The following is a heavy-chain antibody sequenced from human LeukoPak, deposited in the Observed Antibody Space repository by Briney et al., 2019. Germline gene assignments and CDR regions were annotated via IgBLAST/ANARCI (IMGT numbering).Heavy chain of an antibody. CDR3: ARAYIVLMVYAPNTYYFDY. CDR2: IYYSGST. Sequence: TPSETLSLTCTVSGGSISSSSYYWGWIRQPPGKGLKWIGSIYYSGSTYYNPSLKSRVTISVDASKNQFSLKLSSVTAADTAVYYCARAYIVLMVYAPNTYYFDYWGQGTLVTVSS. D-gene: IGHD2-8*01. V-gene: IGHV4-39*01. J-gene: IGHJ4*02. CDR1: GGSISSSSYY.